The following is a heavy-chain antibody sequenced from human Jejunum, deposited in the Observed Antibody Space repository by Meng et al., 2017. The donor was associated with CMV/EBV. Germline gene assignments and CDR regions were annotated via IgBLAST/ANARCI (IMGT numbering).Heavy chain of an antibody. V-gene: IGHV4-34*01. J-gene: IGHJ4*02. CDR1: TFSDYY. CDR3: ARGRGTVIVVAMEYYFDY. CDR2: INHRGST. Sequence: TFSDYYWAWIRQSPGKGLEWIGEINHRGSTNYNPSLKSRVTMSVDTSKNQFSLSLSSVTAADTAVYYCARGRGTVIVVAMEYYFDYWGQGTLVTVSS. D-gene: IGHD3-22*01.